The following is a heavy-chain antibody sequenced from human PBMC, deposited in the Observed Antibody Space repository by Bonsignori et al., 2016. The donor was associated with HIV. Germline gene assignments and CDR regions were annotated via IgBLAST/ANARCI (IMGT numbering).Heavy chain of an antibody. J-gene: IGHJ4*02. CDR1: GFTFSNYW. D-gene: IGHD3-22*01. CDR2: IKQHGFET. Sequence: GESLKISCAASGFTFSNYWMSWVRQAPGKGLEWAANIKQHGFETYYVDSVKGRFTISRDNAKTSLYLQMNSLSAEDTAVYYCAREKTYDSTGYRSYCFDYWGQGTLVTVSS. CDR3: AREKTYDSTGYRSYCFDY. V-gene: IGHV3-7*03.